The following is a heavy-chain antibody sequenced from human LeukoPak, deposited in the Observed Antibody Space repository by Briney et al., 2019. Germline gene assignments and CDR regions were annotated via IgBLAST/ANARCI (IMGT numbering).Heavy chain of an antibody. D-gene: IGHD2-2*01. J-gene: IGHJ4*02. Sequence: GGSLRLSCAASGFTFSGSAIHWVRQAPGRGLEWVGHIRSKPNNYATAYAASVKGGFTISRDDSKNTAYLQMNSLKTEDTAVYYCTSYPRSTSPYWGQGTLVTVSS. CDR2: IRSKPNNYAT. CDR1: GFTFSGSA. CDR3: TSYPRSTSPY. V-gene: IGHV3-73*01.